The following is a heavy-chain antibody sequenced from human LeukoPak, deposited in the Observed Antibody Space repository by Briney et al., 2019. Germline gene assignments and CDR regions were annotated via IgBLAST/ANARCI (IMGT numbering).Heavy chain of an antibody. CDR2: INHSGST. CDR3: ARGPGYYDSRTYDAFDI. CDR1: GYSISSGYY. Sequence: SETLSLTCSVSGYSISSGYYWSWIRQPPGKGLEWIGEINHSGSTNYNPSLKSRVTISVDTSKNQFSLKLSSVTAADTAVYYCARGPGYYDSRTYDAFDIWGQGTMVTVSS. D-gene: IGHD3-22*01. V-gene: IGHV4-38-2*02. J-gene: IGHJ3*02.